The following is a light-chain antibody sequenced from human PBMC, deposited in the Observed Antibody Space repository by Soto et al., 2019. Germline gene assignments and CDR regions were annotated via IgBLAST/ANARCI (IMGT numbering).Light chain of an antibody. J-gene: IGKJ5*01. CDR2: DAS. V-gene: IGKV3-11*01. CDR1: QSVTNF. CDR3: QQRGSYPIT. Sequence: DIELTQSPATLSLSPGDRATISCRASQSVTNFLAWYLQRPGQAPRLLIFDASKWAAGVPARFSGSGSGTDFTLTISSLEPDDFAIYYCQQRGSYPITFGQGTRLDIK.